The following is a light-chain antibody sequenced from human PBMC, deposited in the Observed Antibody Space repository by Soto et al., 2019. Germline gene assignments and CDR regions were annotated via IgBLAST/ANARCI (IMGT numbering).Light chain of an antibody. V-gene: IGKV2-29*01. J-gene: IGKJ5*01. CDR3: QQRSNWPVT. CDR1: QSLLHITGETF. Sequence: DVVMTQTPLSLSVAPGQPASISCKSSQSLLHITGETFLFWYLQKPGQSPQLLIYEVSTRVSGVPDRFSGSGSGTDFTLTISSLEPEDFAVYSCQQRSNWPVTFGQGTRLEIK. CDR2: EVS.